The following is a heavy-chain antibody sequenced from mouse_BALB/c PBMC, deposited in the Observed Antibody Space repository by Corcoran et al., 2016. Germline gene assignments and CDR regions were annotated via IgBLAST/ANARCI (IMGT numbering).Heavy chain of an antibody. D-gene: IGHD2-3*01. CDR2: INTHSGVP. CDR1: GYTFTTAG. V-gene: IGHV9-4*02. Sequence: QIQLVQSGPELKKTGETVRISCKASGYTFTTAGMQWVQKMPGKGLKWIGWINTHSGVPKYAEDFKGRFAFSLETSASTAYLQISNLKNEDTATYFCASRGDGSFDYWGQGTTLTVSS. CDR3: ASRGDGSFDY. J-gene: IGHJ2*01.